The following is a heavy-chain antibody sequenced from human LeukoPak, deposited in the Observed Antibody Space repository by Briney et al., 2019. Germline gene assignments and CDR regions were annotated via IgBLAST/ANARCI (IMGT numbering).Heavy chain of an antibody. CDR3: AREGYCSGGSCDNWFDP. CDR1: GGSISSGGYS. Sequence: PSETLSLTCAVSGGSISSGGYSWSWIRQPPGTGLEWIGYIYHSGSTYYNPSLKSRVTISVDRSKNQFSLNLSSVTAADTAVYYCAREGYCSGGSCDNWFDPWGQGTLVTVS. CDR2: IYHSGST. V-gene: IGHV4-30-2*01. J-gene: IGHJ5*02. D-gene: IGHD2-15*01.